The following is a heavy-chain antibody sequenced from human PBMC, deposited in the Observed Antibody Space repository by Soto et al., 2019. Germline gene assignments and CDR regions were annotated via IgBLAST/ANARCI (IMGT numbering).Heavy chain of an antibody. CDR3: AHSRYSRSSFDY. D-gene: IGHD6-6*01. J-gene: IGHJ4*02. V-gene: IGHV2-5*02. CDR2: IYWDDDK. Sequence: SGPTLVNPTQTLTLTCTFSGFSLTSNDVGVGWIRQPPGKALEWLALIYWDDDKRYSPSLKSRLTITKDTSKNQVVLRMTNMDPVDSATYYCAHSRYSRSSFDYWGQGTLVTVSS. CDR1: GFSLTSNDVG.